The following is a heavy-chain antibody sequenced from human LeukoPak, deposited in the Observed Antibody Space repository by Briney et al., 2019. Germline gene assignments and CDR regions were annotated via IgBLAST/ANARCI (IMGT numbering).Heavy chain of an antibody. J-gene: IGHJ2*01. CDR3: ARLLGVQYQVYWYFDL. D-gene: IGHD2-2*01. Sequence: SETLSLTRTVSGGSIRSYYWSWIRQPPGKGLEWIGYISYTGSTNYNPSLRGPVTISVDTSKNQFSLKLSPVTAADTAVYYCARLLGVQYQVYWYFDLWGRGTLVTVSS. CDR2: ISYTGST. V-gene: IGHV4-59*08. CDR1: GGSIRSYY.